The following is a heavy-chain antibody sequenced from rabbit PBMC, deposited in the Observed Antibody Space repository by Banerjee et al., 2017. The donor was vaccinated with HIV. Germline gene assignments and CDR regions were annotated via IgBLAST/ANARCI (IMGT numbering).Heavy chain of an antibody. CDR3: ARDHYNYGYGGYAYVFNL. D-gene: IGHD6-1*01. CDR1: GFSFSSSYW. Sequence: QSLEESGGDLVKPGASLTLTCTASGFSFSSSYWMCWVRQAPGKGLEWIGTIYTDNTGSTYYATWAKGRFTISKSSSTTVTLQMASLTAADTATYFCARDHYNYGYGGYAYVFNLWGQGTLVTVS. V-gene: IGHV1S40*01. CDR2: IYTDNTGST. J-gene: IGHJ4*01.